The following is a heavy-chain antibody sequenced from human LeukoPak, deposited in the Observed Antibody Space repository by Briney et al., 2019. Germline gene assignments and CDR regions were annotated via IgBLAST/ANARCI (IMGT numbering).Heavy chain of an antibody. J-gene: IGHJ4*02. CDR3: ARDGEYGTGSYYRGSFDY. D-gene: IGHD3-10*01. V-gene: IGHV1-2*02. Sequence: ASVKVSCKASGYSFTAFYIHWVRQAPGQGLEWTGGIRRRSGDTRYAQKFQGRVTMARDTSISTVYMDLSSLGSDDTAVYYCARDGEYGTGSYYRGSFDYWGQGILVTVSS. CDR2: IRRRSGDT. CDR1: GYSFTAFY.